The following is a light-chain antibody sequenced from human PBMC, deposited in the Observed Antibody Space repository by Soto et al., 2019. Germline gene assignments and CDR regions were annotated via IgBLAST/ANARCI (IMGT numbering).Light chain of an antibody. Sequence: IQMTQSPSSLSASVGDRVTITCRASQNIGRNLNWYQQKPGEAPELLIYTASNLQSGVPSRFSGSGSGTDFPLPISSPQPKDSAVYYCQPSHSSPLSFGGRTKVEYK. CDR2: TAS. CDR1: QNIGRN. V-gene: IGKV1-39*01. J-gene: IGKJ4*01. CDR3: QPSHSSPLS.